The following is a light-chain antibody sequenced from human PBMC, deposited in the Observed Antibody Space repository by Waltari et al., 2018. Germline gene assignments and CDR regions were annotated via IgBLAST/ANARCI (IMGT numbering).Light chain of an antibody. V-gene: IGKV1-39*01. CDR3: QQSHSSTLT. CDR1: QSITDY. Sequence: DIQMTQSPSSLSASVGDRVTIPCRASQSITDYLNWYQQMPGKAPKLLIYAASNLQSGVPSRFSGSGSGTDFTLTISNLRPEDSATYYCQQSHSSTLTFGGGTKVEIK. J-gene: IGKJ4*01. CDR2: AAS.